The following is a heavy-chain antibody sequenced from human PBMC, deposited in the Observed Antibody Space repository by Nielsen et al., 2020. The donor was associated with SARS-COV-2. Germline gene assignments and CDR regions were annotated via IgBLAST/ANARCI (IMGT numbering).Heavy chain of an antibody. CDR1: GYTFTSYG. J-gene: IGHJ6*02. CDR2: ISAYNGNT. CDR3: ARVVVPAARSSGYYGMDV. V-gene: IGHV1-18*01. D-gene: IGHD2-2*01. Sequence: ASVKVSCKASGYTFTSYGISWVRQAPGQRLEWMGWISAYNGNTNYAQKLQGRVTMTTDTSTSTAYMELRSLRSDDTAVYYCARVVVPAARSSGYYGMDVWGQGTTVTVSS.